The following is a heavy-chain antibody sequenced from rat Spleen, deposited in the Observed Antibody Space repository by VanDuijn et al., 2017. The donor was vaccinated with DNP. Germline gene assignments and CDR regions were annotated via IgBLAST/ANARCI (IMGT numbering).Heavy chain of an antibody. CDR2: ISTGGGNT. Sequence: EVQLVESGGGLVQPGRSMKLSCAASGFTFSNYYMAWVRQAPTKGLEWVASISTGGGNTYYPDPVKGRFTISRDNAKSSLYLQMNSLKSEETATYYCARGEGYWGQGVMVTVSS. CDR1: GFTFSNYY. CDR3: ARGEGY. D-gene: IGHD1-11*01. V-gene: IGHV5S11*01. J-gene: IGHJ2*01.